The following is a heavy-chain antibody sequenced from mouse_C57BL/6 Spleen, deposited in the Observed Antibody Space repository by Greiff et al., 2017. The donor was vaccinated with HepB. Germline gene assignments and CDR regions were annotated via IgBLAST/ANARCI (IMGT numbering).Heavy chain of an antibody. CDR2: IFPGSGST. V-gene: IGHV1-75*01. CDR1: GYTFTDYY. D-gene: IGHD1-1*01. J-gene: IGHJ3*01. CDR3: VRSTYYYGSGAWFAY. Sequence: VQLQQSGPELVKPGASVKISCKASGYTFTDYYINWVKQRPGQGLEWIGWIFPGSGSTYYNEKFKGKATLTVDKSSSTAYMLLSSLTSEDSAVYFCVRSTYYYGSGAWFAYWGQGTLVTVSA.